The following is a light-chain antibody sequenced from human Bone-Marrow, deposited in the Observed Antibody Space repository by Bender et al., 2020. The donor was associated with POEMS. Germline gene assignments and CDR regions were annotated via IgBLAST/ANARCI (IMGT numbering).Light chain of an antibody. J-gene: IGLJ2*01. CDR2: GNI. CDR1: DSNIGASFD. V-gene: IGLV1-40*01. Sequence: QSVLTQPPSVSGAPGQRVTISCTGTDSNIGASFDVHWYQQLPGTAPKLLIYGNINRPSGVPDRFFGSKSGTSASLAIAGLQAEDEAYYFCQSYDSTLNNVVFGGGTKLTVL. CDR3: QSYDSTLNNVV.